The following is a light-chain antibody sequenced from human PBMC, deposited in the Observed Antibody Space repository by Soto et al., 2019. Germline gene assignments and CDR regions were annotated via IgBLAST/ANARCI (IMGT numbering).Light chain of an antibody. CDR2: GAS. Sequence: EIVMTQSPATLSLSPGERATLSCRASQSVSNNYLAWYQQKPGQAPRLLIYGASTRATGVPPRFSGGGSGTEFTLTISSLQSEDSAIYYCQQYKSWPPITFGQGTRLEIK. CDR3: QQYKSWPPIT. J-gene: IGKJ5*01. V-gene: IGKV3-15*01. CDR1: QSVSNN.